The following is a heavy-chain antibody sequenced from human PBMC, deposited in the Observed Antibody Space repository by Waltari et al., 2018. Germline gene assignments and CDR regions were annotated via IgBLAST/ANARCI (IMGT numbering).Heavy chain of an antibody. D-gene: IGHD6-13*01. CDR1: GGSISSYS. Sequence: QVQLQESGPGLVKPSETLSLTCTVSGGSISSYSWSWIRQPPGQGLEWIGYIYYSGSTNYNPSLKSRVTISVDTSKNQFSLKLSSVTAADTAVYYCARGSYSSSWSGYYYYGMDVWGQGTTVTVSS. V-gene: IGHV4-59*01. CDR3: ARGSYSSSWSGYYYYGMDV. CDR2: IYYSGST. J-gene: IGHJ6*02.